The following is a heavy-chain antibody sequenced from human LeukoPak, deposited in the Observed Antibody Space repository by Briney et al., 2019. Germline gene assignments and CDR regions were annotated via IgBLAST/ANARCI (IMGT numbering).Heavy chain of an antibody. D-gene: IGHD3-16*01. Sequence: YYWGWIRQPPGKGLEWISYISSSSSTIKYADSVRGRFTISRADARESLFLQMNSLRAEDTAIYYCGASRQYVGAFDIWGQGTLVTVSS. CDR3: GASRQYVGAFDI. V-gene: IGHV3-11*04. CDR1: YY. CDR2: ISSSSSTI. J-gene: IGHJ3*02.